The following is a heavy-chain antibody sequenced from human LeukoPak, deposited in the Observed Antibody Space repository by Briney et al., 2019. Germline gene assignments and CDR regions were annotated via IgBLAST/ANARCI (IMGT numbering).Heavy chain of an antibody. CDR3: ARSDYYYDSSGYPLFDY. J-gene: IGHJ4*02. V-gene: IGHV4-30-4*01. D-gene: IGHD3-22*01. CDR2: IYYSGST. CDR1: GGSISSEDYQ. Sequence: SETLSLTCTVSGGSISSEDYQWSWIRQPPGKGLEWIGYIYYSGSTSSNPSLKSRVTISVDTSKNRFSLRLSSVTAADTAVYYCARSDYYYDSSGYPLFDYWGQGILVTVSS.